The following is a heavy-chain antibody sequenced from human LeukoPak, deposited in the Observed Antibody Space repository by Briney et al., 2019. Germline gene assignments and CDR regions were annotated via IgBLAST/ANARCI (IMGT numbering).Heavy chain of an antibody. V-gene: IGHV3-20*04. D-gene: IGHD3-9*01. J-gene: IGHJ4*02. Sequence: GGSLRLSCAASGFTFDDYGMSWVRQAPGKGLEWVSGINWNGGSTGYADSVKGRFTISRDNAKNSLYLQMNSLRAEDTAVYYCARAGSISPTGYWGQGTLVTVSS. CDR1: GFTFDDYG. CDR2: INWNGGST. CDR3: ARAGSISPTGY.